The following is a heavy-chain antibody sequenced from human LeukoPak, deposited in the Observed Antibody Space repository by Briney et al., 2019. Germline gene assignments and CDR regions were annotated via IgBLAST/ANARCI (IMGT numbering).Heavy chain of an antibody. CDR2: IRYDGSNY. Sequence: GGSLRLSCVASGFTFSSSWMKWVRQAPGKGLEWVAFIRYDGSNYYYADSVKGRFTISRDNSKNTLYLQMNSLRAEDTAVYYCARSGYSPYDAFDIWGQGTMVTVSS. J-gene: IGHJ3*02. D-gene: IGHD3-3*01. CDR3: ARSGYSPYDAFDI. V-gene: IGHV3-30*02. CDR1: GFTFSSSW.